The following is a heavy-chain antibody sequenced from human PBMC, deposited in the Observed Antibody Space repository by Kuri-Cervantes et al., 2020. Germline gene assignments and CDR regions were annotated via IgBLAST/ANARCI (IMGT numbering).Heavy chain of an antibody. D-gene: IGHD6-13*01. Sequence: SETLSLTCTVSGGSIRSSSYYWGWIRQPPGKGLEWIGSIYYSGSTYYNPSLKSRVTISVDTSKNQFSLKLSSVTAADTAVYYCARREIAAAGAFDYWGQGTLVTVSS. V-gene: IGHV4-39*01. CDR1: GGSIRSSSYY. J-gene: IGHJ4*02. CDR2: IYYSGST. CDR3: ARREIAAAGAFDY.